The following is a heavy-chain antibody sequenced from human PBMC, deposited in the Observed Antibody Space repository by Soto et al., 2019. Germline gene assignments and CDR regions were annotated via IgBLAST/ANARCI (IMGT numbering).Heavy chain of an antibody. CDR1: GFTFSSYA. Sequence: PGGSLRLSCAASGFTFSSYAMSWVRQAPGKGLEWVSVISYDGSNKYYADSVKGRFTISRDNSKNTLYLQMNSLRAEDTAVYYCARDGIAAAGTLYYYYYYMDVWGKGTTVTVSS. D-gene: IGHD6-13*01. CDR3: ARDGIAAAGTLYYYYYYMDV. J-gene: IGHJ6*03. V-gene: IGHV3-33*08. CDR2: ISYDGSNK.